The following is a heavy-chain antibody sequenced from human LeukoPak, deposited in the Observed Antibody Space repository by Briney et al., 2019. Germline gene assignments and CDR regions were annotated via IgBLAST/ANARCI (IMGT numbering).Heavy chain of an antibody. J-gene: IGHJ5*02. CDR2: IDPKNGGT. CDR1: GYAFTVYY. CDR3: ACLTTVGLNWFDP. V-gene: IGHV1-2*02. D-gene: IGHD4-23*01. Sequence: GASVKVSCKASGYAFTVYYIHWVRQAPGQGLEWMGWIDPKNGGTNYAQSFQGRVTLTRDTSVSTAYMELSGLRSDDTAVYYCACLTTVGLNWFDPWGQGTLVTVSS.